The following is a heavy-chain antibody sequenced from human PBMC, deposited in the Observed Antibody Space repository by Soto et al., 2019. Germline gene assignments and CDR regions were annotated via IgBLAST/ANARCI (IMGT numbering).Heavy chain of an antibody. CDR1: GGSVSSSSYS. J-gene: IGHJ5*02. D-gene: IGHD3-9*01. CDR3: ARRGGYDILTGPSFNWFDP. Sequence: PSETLSLTCTVSGGSVSSSSYSWGWIRQSPGKGLEWIGTIYSSENTYYNTYLLSRVTISVDTSKNQFSLKLSSVTAADTAVYYCARRGGYDILTGPSFNWFDPWGQGTLVTSPQ. V-gene: IGHV4-39*01. CDR2: IYSSENT.